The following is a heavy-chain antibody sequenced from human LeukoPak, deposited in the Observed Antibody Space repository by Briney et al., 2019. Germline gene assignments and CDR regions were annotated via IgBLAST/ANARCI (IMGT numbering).Heavy chain of an antibody. D-gene: IGHD5-12*01. CDR3: ARMGGYSGYATH. Sequence: SETLSLTCSVSGGSISPYYWSWIRQPPGKGLEWIGYIYFSGSANYNPSLKSRVTISVDTSKNHFSLKLSSVTAADTAVYYCARMGGYSGYATHWGQGTLVTVSS. CDR2: IYFSGSA. J-gene: IGHJ4*02. V-gene: IGHV4-59*08. CDR1: GGSISPYY.